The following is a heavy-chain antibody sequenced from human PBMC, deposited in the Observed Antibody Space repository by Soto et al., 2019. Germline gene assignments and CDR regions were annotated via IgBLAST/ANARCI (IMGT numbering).Heavy chain of an antibody. V-gene: IGHV4-34*01. CDR3: ARGARYYFDY. J-gene: IGHJ4*02. Sequence: ETLSLTCAVYGGSFSGYYWSWIRQPPGKGLEWIGEINHSGSTNYNPSLKSRVTISVDTSKNQFSLKLSSVTAADTAVYYCARGARYYFDYWGQGTLVTVSS. D-gene: IGHD6-6*01. CDR2: INHSGST. CDR1: GGSFSGYY.